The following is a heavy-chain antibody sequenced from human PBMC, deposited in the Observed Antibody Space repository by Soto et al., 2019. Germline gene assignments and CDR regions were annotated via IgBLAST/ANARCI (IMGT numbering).Heavy chain of an antibody. V-gene: IGHV1-3*01. CDR3: ARDTETLGPRANDALDI. CDR1: GYTFSAYT. Sequence: GASVKVSCKATGYTFSAYTMNWVRQAPGQSLEWMGWINAGSGNTKYSQNFQGRVSITRDTSASRVYMVLTGLTSEDTAVYYCARDTETLGPRANDALDIWGQGTMVTVSS. D-gene: IGHD3-3*02. J-gene: IGHJ3*02. CDR2: INAGSGNT.